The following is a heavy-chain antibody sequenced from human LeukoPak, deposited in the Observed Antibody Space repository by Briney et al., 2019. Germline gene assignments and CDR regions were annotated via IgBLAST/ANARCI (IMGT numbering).Heavy chain of an antibody. Sequence: ASVKVSCKASGYTFTGYYIHWVRQAPGQGLEWMGRINPNTGGTNYAQKFQGRVTMTRDTSITTAYMELSRLTSDDTAIYYCAKVPPSITAARNWLDPWGRGALVTVSS. CDR1: GYTFTGYY. J-gene: IGHJ5*02. CDR3: AKVPPSITAARNWLDP. D-gene: IGHD6-13*01. V-gene: IGHV1-2*06. CDR2: INPNTGGT.